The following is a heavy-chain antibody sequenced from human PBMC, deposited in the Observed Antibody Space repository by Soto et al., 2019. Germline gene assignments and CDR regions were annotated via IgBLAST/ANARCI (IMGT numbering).Heavy chain of an antibody. Sequence: PGESLSLSCAFSVFTFSSHAMSWVRQAHGKGLEWVSAISGSGGSTYYADSVKGRFTISRDNSKNTLYLQMNSLRAEDTAVYYCANPYDAGKHDAFDIWGQGTMVTVSS. CDR1: VFTFSSHA. CDR3: ANPYDAGKHDAFDI. CDR2: ISGSGGST. J-gene: IGHJ3*02. D-gene: IGHD3-22*01. V-gene: IGHV3-23*01.